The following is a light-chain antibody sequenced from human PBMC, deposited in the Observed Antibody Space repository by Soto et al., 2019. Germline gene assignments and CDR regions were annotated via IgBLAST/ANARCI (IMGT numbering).Light chain of an antibody. Sequence: EIVLTQSPATLSLSPGEKATLSCRASPSVSSYLAWYHQKPGQTPRLLMFDASIRANGIPARFSGTGSEADFTLIINRLQPKHFAVYDCEQGSNWPVTFGQGTKVDIK. J-gene: IGKJ1*01. V-gene: IGKV3-11*01. CDR2: DAS. CDR3: EQGSNWPVT. CDR1: PSVSSY.